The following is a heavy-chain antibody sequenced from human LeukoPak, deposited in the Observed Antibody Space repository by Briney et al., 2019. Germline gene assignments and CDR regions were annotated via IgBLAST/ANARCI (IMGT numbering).Heavy chain of an antibody. Sequence: PGGSLRLSCAASGFTFSSYEMNWVRQAPGKGLEWVSYISSSGSTIYYADSVKGRFTISRDNAKNSLNLQMNSLRAEDTAVYYCARVSDILTGDCWGQGTLVTVSS. V-gene: IGHV3-48*03. D-gene: IGHD3-9*01. J-gene: IGHJ4*02. CDR2: ISSSGSTI. CDR1: GFTFSSYE. CDR3: ARVSDILTGDC.